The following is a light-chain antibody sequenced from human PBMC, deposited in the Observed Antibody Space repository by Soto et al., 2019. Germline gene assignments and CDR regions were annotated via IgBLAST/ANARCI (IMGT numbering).Light chain of an antibody. Sequence: EIVMTQSPGTLSVSPGDSATLSCRASQSVGSRLAWYQQKPGQAPRLLIYAASTRATGIPDRFSACGSGTDFTLTISDLQSEDFALYYCQQYYNWPLYTFGQGTNLDIK. CDR2: AAS. J-gene: IGKJ2*01. CDR1: QSVGSR. V-gene: IGKV3-15*01. CDR3: QQYYNWPLYT.